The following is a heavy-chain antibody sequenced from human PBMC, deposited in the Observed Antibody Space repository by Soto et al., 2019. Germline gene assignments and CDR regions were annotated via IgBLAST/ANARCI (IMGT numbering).Heavy chain of an antibody. CDR1: GYGFTTYG. V-gene: IGHV1-18*01. D-gene: IGHD1-1*01. CDR3: ARGRYVDY. Sequence: QVHLVQSGAEVKKPGASVKVSCKGSGYGFTTYGITWVRQAPGQGLEWMAWISAHNGNTNYAEKLQGRVTVTRDTATRTAYMELSSLRSDDAAGYYCARGRYVDYWGQGALVTVSS. CDR2: ISAHNGNT. J-gene: IGHJ4*02.